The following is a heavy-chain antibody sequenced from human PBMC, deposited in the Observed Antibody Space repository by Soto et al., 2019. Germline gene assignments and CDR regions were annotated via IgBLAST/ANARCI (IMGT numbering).Heavy chain of an antibody. J-gene: IGHJ5*02. V-gene: IGHV4-34*01. D-gene: IGHD3-3*01. Sequence: SETLSLTCAVYGGSFSGYYWSWIRQPPGKGLEWIGEIDHVGSTNYNPPLQSRVTISVDPSKNQFSLKLSSVTAADTAVDYCAMGDTDYDFWSGYYISGWFDPWGQGTLVTVSS. CDR2: IDHVGST. CDR1: GGSFSGYY. CDR3: AMGDTDYDFWSGYYISGWFDP.